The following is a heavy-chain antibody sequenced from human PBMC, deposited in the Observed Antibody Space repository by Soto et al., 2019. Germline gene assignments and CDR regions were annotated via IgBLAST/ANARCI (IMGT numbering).Heavy chain of an antibody. CDR2: IIGSGDMT. J-gene: IGHJ4*02. D-gene: IGHD3-22*01. V-gene: IGHV3-23*01. Sequence: EVQLLESGGGLVQPGGSLRLSCAGSGFIFSTYAMGWVRQAPGKGLEWVSSIIGSGDMTYYADSVKGRFTISRDNSKNMLYLQMNSLRAEDTAVYYCAKREVVAFSVDYRGQGTLVTVSS. CDR1: GFIFSTYA. CDR3: AKREVVAFSVDY.